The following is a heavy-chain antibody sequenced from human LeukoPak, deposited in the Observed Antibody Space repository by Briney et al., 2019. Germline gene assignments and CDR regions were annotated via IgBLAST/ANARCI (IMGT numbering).Heavy chain of an antibody. D-gene: IGHD6-13*01. Sequence: GGSLRLSCAASGFTFSSYAMSWVRQAPGKGLEWVSAISGSGGSRYYADSVKGRFTISRDNSKNTLYLQMNRLRAEDTAVYHCAKGEVRAAACTGFHYWGQGTLVTVSS. CDR1: GFTFSSYA. J-gene: IGHJ4*02. CDR2: ISGSGGSR. CDR3: AKGEVRAAACTGFHY. V-gene: IGHV3-23*01.